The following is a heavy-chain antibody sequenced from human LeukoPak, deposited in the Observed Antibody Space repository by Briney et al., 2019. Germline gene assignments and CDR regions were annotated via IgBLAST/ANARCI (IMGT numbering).Heavy chain of an antibody. CDR1: GGSFSGYY. CDR2: INHSGST. D-gene: IGHD6-13*01. J-gene: IGHJ4*02. CDR3: ARHSSSWNYFDY. V-gene: IGHV4-34*01. Sequence: SETLSLTCAVYGGSFSGYYWSWIRQPPGKGLEWIGEINHSGSTNYNPSLKSRVTISVDTSKNQFSLKLSSVTAADTAAYYCARHSSSWNYFDYWGQGTLVTVSS.